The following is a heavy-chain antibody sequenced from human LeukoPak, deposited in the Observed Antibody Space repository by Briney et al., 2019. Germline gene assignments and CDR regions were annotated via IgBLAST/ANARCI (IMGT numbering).Heavy chain of an antibody. D-gene: IGHD6-13*01. Sequence: GDSLRLSCAASGFSFSDYYMNWIRQAPGKGLEWISYISDSGSTVYYADSVRGRFTISRDNAKNSLYLQMNSLRVEDTAVYYCARDGFVGAADYWGQGTLVTVSS. CDR3: ARDGFVGAADY. J-gene: IGHJ4*02. CDR2: ISDSGSTV. CDR1: GFSFSDYY. V-gene: IGHV3-11*04.